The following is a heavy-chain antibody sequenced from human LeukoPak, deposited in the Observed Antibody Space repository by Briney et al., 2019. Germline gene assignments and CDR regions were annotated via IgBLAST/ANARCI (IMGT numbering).Heavy chain of an antibody. CDR2: INPSGGST. J-gene: IGHJ3*02. Sequence: ASVKVSCKASGYTFTRYYMHWVRQAPGQGRECMGIINPSGGSTSYAQKFQGRVTMTTDTSTSTVYMELTSLRSEDTAVYYCASSLRTGYSSQGAFDIWGQGTMVSVSS. V-gene: IGHV1-46*01. CDR3: ASSLRTGYSSQGAFDI. D-gene: IGHD6-13*01. CDR1: GYTFTRYY.